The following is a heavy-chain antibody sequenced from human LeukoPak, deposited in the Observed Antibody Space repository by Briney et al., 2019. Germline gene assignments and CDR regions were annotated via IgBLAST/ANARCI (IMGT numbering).Heavy chain of an antibody. V-gene: IGHV3-53*01. J-gene: IGHJ3*02. CDR3: AESGWYSEGAFDI. CDR1: GFIFSSYW. CDR2: IYSGGST. Sequence: PGGSLRLSCTASGFIFSSYWMSWVRQAPGKGLEWVSVIYSGGSTYYADSVKGRFTISRDNSKNTLYLQMNSLRAEDTAVYYCAESGWYSEGAFDIWGQGTMVTVSS. D-gene: IGHD6-19*01.